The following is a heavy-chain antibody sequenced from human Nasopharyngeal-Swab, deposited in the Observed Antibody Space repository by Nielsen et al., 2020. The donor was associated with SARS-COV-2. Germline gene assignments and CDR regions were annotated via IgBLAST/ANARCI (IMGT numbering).Heavy chain of an antibody. CDR1: GFTFSSYV. CDR3: AKSSGGSPRRAFDI. D-gene: IGHD2-15*01. J-gene: IGHJ3*02. V-gene: IGHV3-30*18. Sequence: GESLKISCAASGFTFSSYVMHWVRQAPGKGLEWVAVISYDGSNKYYADSVKGRFTISRDNSKNTLYLQMNGLRAEDTAVYYCAKSSGGSPRRAFDIWGQGTMVTVSS. CDR2: ISYDGSNK.